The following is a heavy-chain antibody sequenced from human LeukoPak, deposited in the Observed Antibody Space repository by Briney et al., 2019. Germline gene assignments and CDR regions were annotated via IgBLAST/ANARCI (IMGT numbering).Heavy chain of an antibody. CDR1: GGSISSSSYY. CDR3: ASITLRLTPIDY. Sequence: SETLSLTCTVSGGSISSSSYYWGWIRQPPGKGLEWIGSIYYSGSTYYNPSLKSRVTISVDTSRNQFSLKLSSVTAADTAVYYCASITLRLTPIDYWGQGTLVTVSS. D-gene: IGHD2-21*02. CDR2: IYYSGST. V-gene: IGHV4-39*01. J-gene: IGHJ4*02.